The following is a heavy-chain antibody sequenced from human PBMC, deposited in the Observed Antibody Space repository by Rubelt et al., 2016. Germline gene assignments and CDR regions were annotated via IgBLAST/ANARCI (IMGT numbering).Heavy chain of an antibody. CDR3: ARATVRGSGSYYGY. J-gene: IGHJ4*02. CDR1: GYTLTELS. V-gene: IGHV1-24*01. Sequence: AEVEKPGASVKVSCKVSGYTLTELSMHWVRQAPGKGLEWLGGFDPEDGETIYAQKFQGRVTMTEDTSTSTVYMELSSLRSEDTAVYYCARATVRGSGSYYGYWGQGTLVTVSS. CDR2: FDPEDGET. D-gene: IGHD3-10*01.